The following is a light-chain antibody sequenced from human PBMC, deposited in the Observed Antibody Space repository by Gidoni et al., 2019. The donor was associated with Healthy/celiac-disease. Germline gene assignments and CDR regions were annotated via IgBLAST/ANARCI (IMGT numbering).Light chain of an antibody. CDR1: SLRSYY. CDR3: DSRDSSGNHVV. Sequence: AVSVALGQTVRITCQGDSLRSYYASWYQQKPGQAPVLVIYGKNNRPSGIPDRFSGSSSGNTASLTITGAQAEDEADYYCDSRDSSGNHVVFGGGTKLTVL. V-gene: IGLV3-19*01. J-gene: IGLJ2*01. CDR2: GKN.